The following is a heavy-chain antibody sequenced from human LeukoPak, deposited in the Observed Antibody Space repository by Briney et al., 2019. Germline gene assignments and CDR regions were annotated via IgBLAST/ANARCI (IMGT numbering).Heavy chain of an antibody. V-gene: IGHV1-8*01. Sequence: GASVKVSCKASGYTFTSYDINWVRQATGQGLEWMGWMNPNSGNTGYAQKFQGRVTMTRNTSISTAYMELSRLRSDDTAVYYCARDIVVVVAATPEYFQHWGQGTLVTVSS. J-gene: IGHJ1*01. CDR1: GYTFTSYD. CDR3: ARDIVVVVAATPEYFQH. CDR2: MNPNSGNT. D-gene: IGHD2-15*01.